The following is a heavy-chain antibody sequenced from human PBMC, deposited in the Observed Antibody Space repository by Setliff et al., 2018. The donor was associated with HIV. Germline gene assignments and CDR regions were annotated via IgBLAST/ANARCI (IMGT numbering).Heavy chain of an antibody. CDR1: GYTFTSYA. J-gene: IGHJ3*02. CDR2: INPSGAIT. D-gene: IGHD6-19*01. V-gene: IGHV1-46*01. CDR3: ARAGQWLFPDAFDI. Sequence: ASVKVSCKASGYTFTSYAMNWVRQAPGQGLEWMGMINPSGAITRYAQNFQGRVTMTRDTSTSTVYMELSSLRSEDTAVYYCARAGQWLFPDAFDIWGQGTMVTVSS.